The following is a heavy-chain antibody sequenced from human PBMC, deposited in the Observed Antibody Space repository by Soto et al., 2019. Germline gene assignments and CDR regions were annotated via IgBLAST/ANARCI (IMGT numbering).Heavy chain of an antibody. V-gene: IGHV3-48*02. CDR2: ISSSSSTI. CDR1: GCTFSSYS. Sequence: GGSLRLSCAAAGCTFSSYSMNWVRQAPGKGLEWVSYISSSSSTIYYAASVKGRFTSSRDNAKNSLYLHMNSLRDEDTAVYYCARAYDFWSGYSTPFDSWGQGTLVTVSS. CDR3: ARAYDFWSGYSTPFDS. D-gene: IGHD3-3*01. J-gene: IGHJ4*02.